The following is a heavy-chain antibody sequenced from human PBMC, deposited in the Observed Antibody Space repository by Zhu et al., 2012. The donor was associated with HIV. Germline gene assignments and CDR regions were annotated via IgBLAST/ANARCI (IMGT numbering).Heavy chain of an antibody. Sequence: QVQLQESGPGLVKSSETLSLICTVSGGSISNYYWSWIRQPPGKGLEWIGYIYYNGNTNYNPSLKSRVTISVDTSKDHFSLKLNSVTAADTAVYYCTKLHTRGYEEFDPWGPEPWSVSS. D-gene: IGHD4-23*01. J-gene: IGHJ5*02. V-gene: IGHV4-59*01. CDR3: TKLHTRGYEEFDP. CDR2: IYYNGNT. CDR1: GGSISNYY.